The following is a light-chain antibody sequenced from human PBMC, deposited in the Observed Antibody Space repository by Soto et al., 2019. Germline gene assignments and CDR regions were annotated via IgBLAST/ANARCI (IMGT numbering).Light chain of an antibody. Sequence: QSVLTQPPSASGTPGQRVTISCSGSSSNIGSKTVNWYQQLPGTAPKLLIYSNNQRPSGVPVRFSGSKSGTSASLAISGLQSEDEADYYCAAWDDSLNGVVFGGGTKLTV. V-gene: IGLV1-44*01. CDR1: SSNIGSKT. CDR3: AAWDDSLNGVV. J-gene: IGLJ2*01. CDR2: SNN.